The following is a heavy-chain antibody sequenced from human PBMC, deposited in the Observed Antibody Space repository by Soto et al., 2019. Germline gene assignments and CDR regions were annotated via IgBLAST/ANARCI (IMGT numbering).Heavy chain of an antibody. V-gene: IGHV1-69*01. Sequence: QVQLVQSGAEVQKPGSSVNVSCLASRGTFNRYAINWVRQAPGHGLEWLGELVPQFGTRNYAQKCQERVTIVADESTNTPSMELRVLTSDDTAVYYCARQNRDTPMVPFDVWGQGTLVTVSS. CDR2: LVPQFGTR. CDR3: ARQNRDTPMVPFDV. J-gene: IGHJ4*02. D-gene: IGHD5-18*01. CDR1: RGTFNRYA.